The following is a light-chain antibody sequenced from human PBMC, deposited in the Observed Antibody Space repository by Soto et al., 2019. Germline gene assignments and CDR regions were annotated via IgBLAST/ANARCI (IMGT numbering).Light chain of an antibody. Sequence: DIVMTQSPLSLPFTPGEPASISCRSSQSLLHSNGNHYLEWYFQKPGQSPQLLIYLASIRASGVPDRFSGSGSGTEFTLKISRVGAEDVGVYYCMQALHTPRTFGQGTKLDVK. V-gene: IGKV2-28*01. CDR3: MQALHTPRT. J-gene: IGKJ1*01. CDR2: LAS. CDR1: QSLLHSNGNHY.